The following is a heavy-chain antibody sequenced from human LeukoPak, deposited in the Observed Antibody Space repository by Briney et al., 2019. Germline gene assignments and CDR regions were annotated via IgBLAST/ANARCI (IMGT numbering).Heavy chain of an antibody. V-gene: IGHV4-39*07. J-gene: IGHJ4*02. Sequence: SETLSLTCTVSGGSISSSSYYWGWIRQPPGKGLEWIGEINHSGSTNYNPSLKSRVTISVDTSKNQFSLKLSSVTAADTAVYYCARRNYGSGSTHYWGQGTLVTVSS. CDR3: ARRNYGSGSTHY. CDR2: INHSGST. D-gene: IGHD3-10*01. CDR1: GGSISSSSYY.